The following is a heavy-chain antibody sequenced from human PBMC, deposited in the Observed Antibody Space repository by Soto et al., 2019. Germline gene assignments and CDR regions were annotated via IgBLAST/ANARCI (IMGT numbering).Heavy chain of an antibody. V-gene: IGHV3-30*03. D-gene: IGHD1-1*01. CDR2: ISYDGSNK. CDR1: GFTFSSYG. CDR3: ARESVQLEQGGDYYYYYGMDV. J-gene: IGHJ6*02. Sequence: PGGSLRLSCAASGFTFSSYGMHWVRQAPGKGLEWVAVISYDGSNKYYADSVKGRFTISRDNSKNTLYLQMNSLRAEETAVYYCARESVQLEQGGDYYYYYGMDVWGQGTTVTVSS.